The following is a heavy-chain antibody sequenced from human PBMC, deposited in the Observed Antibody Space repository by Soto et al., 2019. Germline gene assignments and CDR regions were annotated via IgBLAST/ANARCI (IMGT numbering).Heavy chain of an antibody. CDR3: ARALRCSSTSCYLNYYDMDD. V-gene: IGHV4-31*03. CDR2: IYYSGCT. D-gene: IGHD2-2*01. Sequence: PSETLSLTCTVSGGSISSGGYYWSWIRQHPGKGLEWIGYIYYSGCTYYNPSLKSRVTISVDTSKNQFSLKLSSVTAADTAVYYCARALRCSSTSCYLNYYDMDDWGKGTTVAVAS. CDR1: GGSISSGGYY. J-gene: IGHJ6*03.